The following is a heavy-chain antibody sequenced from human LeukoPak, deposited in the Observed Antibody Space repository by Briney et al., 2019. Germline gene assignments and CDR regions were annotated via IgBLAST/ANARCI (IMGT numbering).Heavy chain of an antibody. Sequence: ASVKVSCKASGYTFTSYDINWVRQATGQGLEWMGWMNPNSGNTGYAQKFQGRVTITRNTSISTAYMELSSLRSEDTAVYYCARGKHYGSGSPSSADYWGQGTLVTVSS. D-gene: IGHD3-10*01. CDR3: ARGKHYGSGSPSSADY. CDR2: MNPNSGNT. V-gene: IGHV1-8*03. J-gene: IGHJ4*02. CDR1: GYTFTSYD.